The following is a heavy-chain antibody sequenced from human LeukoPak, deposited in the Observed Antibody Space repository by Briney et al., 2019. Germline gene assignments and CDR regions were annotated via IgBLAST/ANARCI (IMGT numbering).Heavy chain of an antibody. CDR3: AKDLGGSATTV. CDR2: ISWSGDRM. CDR1: GFTFEDHV. V-gene: IGHV3-9*01. J-gene: IGHJ4*02. D-gene: IGHD2-2*01. Sequence: SLRLSCAASGFTFEDHVMHWVRQAPGKGLEWVSSISWSGDRMGYADAVKGRFTISRDNAKNSLFLQMNSLRVEDTALYYCAKDLGGSATTVWGQGTLVTVFS.